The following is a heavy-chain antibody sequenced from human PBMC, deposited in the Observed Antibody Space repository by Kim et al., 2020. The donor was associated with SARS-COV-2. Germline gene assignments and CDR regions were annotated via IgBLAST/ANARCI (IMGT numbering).Heavy chain of an antibody. D-gene: IGHD3-16*01. CDR3: ATDGITFGGVFPFSWYFDL. CDR1: GYTLTELS. Sequence: ASVKVSCKVSGYTLTELSMHWVRQAPGKGLEWMGGFDPEDGETIYAQKFQGRVTMTEDTSTDTAYMELSSLRSEDTAVYYCATDGITFGGVFPFSWYFDLWGRGTLVTVSS. V-gene: IGHV1-24*01. J-gene: IGHJ2*01. CDR2: FDPEDGET.